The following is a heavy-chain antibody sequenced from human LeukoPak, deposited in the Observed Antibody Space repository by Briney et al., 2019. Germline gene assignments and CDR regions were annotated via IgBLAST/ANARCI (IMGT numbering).Heavy chain of an antibody. J-gene: IGHJ4*02. CDR3: ALGLDY. Sequence: ASVRISCKASGYTFSDFFLNWVRQAPGQGLEWMGIINPSGGSTSYAQKFQGRVTMTRDMSTSTVYMELSSLRSEDTAVYYCALGLDYWGQGTLVTVSS. V-gene: IGHV1-46*01. CDR2: INPSGGST. CDR1: GYTFSDFF.